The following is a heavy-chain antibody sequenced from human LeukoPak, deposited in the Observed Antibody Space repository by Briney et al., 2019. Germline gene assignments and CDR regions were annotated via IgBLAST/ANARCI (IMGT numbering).Heavy chain of an antibody. V-gene: IGHV1-3*01. J-gene: IGHJ4*02. Sequence: ASVKVSCKASGYTFTSYAMHWVRQAPGQRLEWMGWINAGNGNTKYSQKFQGRVTITRDTSASTAYMELSSLRSEDTAVYYCARGCFWSGYALDYWGQGTLVTVSS. CDR3: ARGCFWSGYALDY. CDR1: GYTFTSYA. D-gene: IGHD3-3*01. CDR2: INAGNGNT.